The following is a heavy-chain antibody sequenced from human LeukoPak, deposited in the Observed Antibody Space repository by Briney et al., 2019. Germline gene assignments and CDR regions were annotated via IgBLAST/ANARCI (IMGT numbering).Heavy chain of an antibody. D-gene: IGHD3-10*01. Sequence: SETLSLTCTVSGGSISGSYYYWGWIRQPPGKGLEWIGTIYHSGRSTFYNPSLKGRVAMSVDTSKNHFSLNLTSVTAADTAIYYCARHRAKRLNDAFEIWGQGTVVSVSS. CDR3: ARHRAKRLNDAFEI. CDR1: GGSISGSYYY. J-gene: IGHJ3*02. CDR2: IYHSGRST. V-gene: IGHV4-39*01.